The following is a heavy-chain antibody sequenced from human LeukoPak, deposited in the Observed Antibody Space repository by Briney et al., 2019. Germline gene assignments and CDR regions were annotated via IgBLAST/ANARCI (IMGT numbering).Heavy chain of an antibody. Sequence: GGSLRLSCAASGFTFSSYSMNWVRQAPGKGLEWVSSISSSSSYIYYADSVKGRFTISRDNAKNSLYLQMNSLRAEDTAVYYCARVEYSYNDAFDIWGQGTMVTVSS. CDR1: GFTFSSYS. D-gene: IGHD5-18*01. V-gene: IGHV3-21*01. CDR2: ISSSSSYI. CDR3: ARVEYSYNDAFDI. J-gene: IGHJ3*02.